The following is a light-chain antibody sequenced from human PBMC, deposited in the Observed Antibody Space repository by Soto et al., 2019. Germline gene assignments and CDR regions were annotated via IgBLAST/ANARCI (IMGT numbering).Light chain of an antibody. V-gene: IGKV3-11*01. CDR2: YXS. Sequence: ETVLTQSLATLALSTGERATLTXRARRSFSIYFVWYQQEHGXAPRXXXDYXSNRATGSPARFSGSGSGTDFTLTISSLEPAYFAVYYCQQRSNGTRTFGGGTKVDIK. CDR1: RSFSIY. J-gene: IGKJ4*01. CDR3: QQRSNGTRT.